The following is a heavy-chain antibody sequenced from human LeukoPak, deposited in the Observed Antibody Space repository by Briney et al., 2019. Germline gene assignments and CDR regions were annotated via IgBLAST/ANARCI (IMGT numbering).Heavy chain of an antibody. Sequence: GASVKVSCKASGYTFTSYDINWVRQATGQGLEWMGWMNPNSGNTGYAQKFQGRVTMTRNTSISTAYMELSSLRSEDTAVYYCAGALGYSYGSNYMDVWGKGTTVTVSS. CDR2: MNPNSGNT. CDR1: GYTFTSYD. J-gene: IGHJ6*03. D-gene: IGHD5-18*01. V-gene: IGHV1-8*01. CDR3: AGALGYSYGSNYMDV.